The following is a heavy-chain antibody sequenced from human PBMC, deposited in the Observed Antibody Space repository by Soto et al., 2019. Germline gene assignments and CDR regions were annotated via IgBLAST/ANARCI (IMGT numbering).Heavy chain of an antibody. CDR3: ARDRVHSSSSSGRLLEYNWFDP. CDR2: IYYSGST. Sequence: KPSETLSLTCTVSGGSISSGGYYWSWIRQHPGKGLEWIGYIYYSGSTYYNPSLKSRVTISVDTSKNQFSLKLSSVTAADTAVYYCARDRVHSSSSSGRLLEYNWFDPWGQGTLVTVSS. V-gene: IGHV4-31*03. CDR1: GGSISSGGYY. J-gene: IGHJ5*02. D-gene: IGHD6-6*01.